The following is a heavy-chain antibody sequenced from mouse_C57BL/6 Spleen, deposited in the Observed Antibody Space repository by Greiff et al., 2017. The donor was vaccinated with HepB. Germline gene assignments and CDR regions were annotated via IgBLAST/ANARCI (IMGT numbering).Heavy chain of an antibody. Sequence: EVKLVESGGDLVKPGGSLKLSCAASGFTFSSYGMSWVRQTPDKRLEWVATISSGGSYTYYPDSVKGRFTISRDNAKNTLYLQMSSLKSEDTAMYYCARQGDGGYWYFDVWGTGTTVTVSS. D-gene: IGHD2-3*01. CDR2: ISSGGSYT. V-gene: IGHV5-6*02. CDR1: GFTFSSYG. CDR3: ARQGDGGYWYFDV. J-gene: IGHJ1*03.